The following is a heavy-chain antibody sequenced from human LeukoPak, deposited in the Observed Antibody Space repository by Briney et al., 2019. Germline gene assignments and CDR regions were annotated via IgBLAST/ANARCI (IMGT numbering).Heavy chain of an antibody. D-gene: IGHD6-13*01. CDR2: INPNSGGT. CDR1: GYTFTGYY. V-gene: IGHV1-2*02. CDR3: ARGWMRRTRQQLVSGY. J-gene: IGHJ4*02. Sequence: ASVKVSCKASGYTFTGYYMHWVRQAPGQGLEWMGWINPNSGGTNYAQKFQSRVTMTRDTSISTAYMELGRLRSDDTAVYYCARGWMRRTRQQLVSGYWGQGTLVTVSS.